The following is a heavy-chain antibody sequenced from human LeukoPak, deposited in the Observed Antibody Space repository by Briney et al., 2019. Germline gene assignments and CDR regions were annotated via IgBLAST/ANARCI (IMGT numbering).Heavy chain of an antibody. J-gene: IGHJ6*03. Sequence: SETLSLTCTVSGGSISSYYWSWIRQPPGKGLEWIGYIYYSGSTNYNPSLKSRVTISVDTSKNQFSLKLSSVTAADTAVYYCARENYYYDTSGYYYGYYYYYMDVWGKGTTVTISS. CDR1: GGSISSYY. V-gene: IGHV4-59*12. D-gene: IGHD3-22*01. CDR3: ARENYYYDTSGYYYGYYYYYMDV. CDR2: IYYSGST.